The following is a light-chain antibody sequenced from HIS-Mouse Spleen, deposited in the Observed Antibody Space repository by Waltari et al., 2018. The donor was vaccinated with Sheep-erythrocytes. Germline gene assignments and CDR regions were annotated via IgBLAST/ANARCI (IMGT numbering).Light chain of an antibody. Sequence: QSALTQPRSVSGSPGQSVTISCTGTSSDVGGYNYVSWYQQHPGKAPKLLIYDVSKRPSGVPDRFSGSKSGNTASLTISGRQAEDEADYYCCSYAGSYNYVFGTETKVTVL. CDR3: CSYAGSYNYV. V-gene: IGLV2-11*01. CDR1: SSDVGGYNY. CDR2: DVS. J-gene: IGLJ1*01.